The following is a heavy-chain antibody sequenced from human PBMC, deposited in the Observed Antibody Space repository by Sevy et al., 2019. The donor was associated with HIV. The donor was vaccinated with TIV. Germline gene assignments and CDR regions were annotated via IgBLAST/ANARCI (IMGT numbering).Heavy chain of an antibody. V-gene: IGHV3-21*01. CDR1: GFTFSSYS. Sequence: GGSLRLSCAASGFTFSSYSMNWVRQAPGKGLEWVSSISSSSYIYYADSVKGRFTISRDNAKNSLYLQMNSLRAEDTAVYYCARDYYDSSGYCDYWGQGTLVTVSS. D-gene: IGHD3-22*01. CDR3: ARDYYDSSGYCDY. J-gene: IGHJ4*02. CDR2: ISSSSYI.